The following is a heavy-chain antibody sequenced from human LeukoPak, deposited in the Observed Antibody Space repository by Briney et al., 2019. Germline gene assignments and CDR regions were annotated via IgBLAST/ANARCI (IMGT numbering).Heavy chain of an antibody. V-gene: IGHV4-39*01. J-gene: IGHJ6*03. CDR1: GGSISSSIYY. Sequence: SETLSLTCTVAGGSISSSIYYWGWIRQPPGKGLEWIGSIYYSGSTYYNPSLKSRVTISVDTSKNQFSLKLSSVTAADTAVYYCARLPYYYYYMDVWGKGTTVTISS. CDR3: ARLPYYYYYMDV. CDR2: IYYSGST.